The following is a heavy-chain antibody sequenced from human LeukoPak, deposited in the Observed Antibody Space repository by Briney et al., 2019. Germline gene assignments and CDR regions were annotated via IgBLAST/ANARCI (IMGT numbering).Heavy chain of an antibody. J-gene: IGHJ4*02. CDR2: IRYDGSNK. CDR3: AKDSSVYSYGYFLDY. Sequence: PGGSLRLSCAASGFTFSSYGMHWVRQAPGKGLEWVAFIRYDGSNKYYADSVKGRFTISRDNSKNTLYLQMNSLRAEDTAVYYCAKDSSVYSYGYFLDYWGQGTLVTVSS. V-gene: IGHV3-30*02. CDR1: GFTFSSYG. D-gene: IGHD5-18*01.